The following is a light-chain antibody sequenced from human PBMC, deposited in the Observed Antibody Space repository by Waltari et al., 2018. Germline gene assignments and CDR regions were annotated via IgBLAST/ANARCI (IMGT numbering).Light chain of an antibody. Sequence: QSALTQPASVSGSPGQSITISCTGTSSDVGKYNLVSWYQHHPGKAPKLIIYQVTQRPSGVADRFSGSKSGDTASRTSSGLQAEDEADYYCYSYAGSNTLIFGGGTKLTVL. CDR3: YSYAGSNTLI. CDR1: SSDVGKYNL. CDR2: QVT. V-gene: IGLV2-23*02. J-gene: IGLJ2*01.